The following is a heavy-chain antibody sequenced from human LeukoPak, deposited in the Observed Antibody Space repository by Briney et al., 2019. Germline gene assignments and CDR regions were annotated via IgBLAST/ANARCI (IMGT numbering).Heavy chain of an antibody. CDR2: IYYSGST. CDR3: ARIKHDYGDETVDY. Sequence: SETLSLTCAVYGGSFSSYYWGWIRQPPGKGLEWIGSIYYSGSTYYNPSLKSRVTISVDTSKNQFSLKLSSVTAADTAVYYCARIKHDYGDETVDYWGQGTLVTVSS. D-gene: IGHD4-17*01. CDR1: GGSFSSYY. J-gene: IGHJ4*02. V-gene: IGHV4-39*01.